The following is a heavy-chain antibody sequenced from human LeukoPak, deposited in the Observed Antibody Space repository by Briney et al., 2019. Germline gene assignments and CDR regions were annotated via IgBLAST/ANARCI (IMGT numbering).Heavy chain of an antibody. J-gene: IGHJ3*02. CDR2: FYYSGST. D-gene: IGHD3-16*01. V-gene: IGHV4-39*07. Sequence: SETLSLTCTVTGGPISSSRYYWGWIRQPPGKGLEWIGSFYYSGSTNYNPSLKSRVTISVDTSKNQFSLKLSSVTAADTAVYYCAREGGKCDPARNDAFDIWGQGTMVTVSS. CDR3: AREGGKCDPARNDAFDI. CDR1: GGPISSSRYY.